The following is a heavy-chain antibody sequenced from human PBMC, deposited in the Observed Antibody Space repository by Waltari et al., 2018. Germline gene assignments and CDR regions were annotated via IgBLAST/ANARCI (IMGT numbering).Heavy chain of an antibody. CDR1: GFTFSSYS. D-gene: IGHD4-4*01. J-gene: IGHJ4*02. Sequence: EVQLVESGGGLVKPGGSLRLSCAASGFTFSSYSMNWVRQAPGKGLEWVSSISSSSSYIYYADSVKGRFTISRDNAKNSLYLQMNSLRAEDTAVYYCARGSKPRRTYYFDYWGQGTLVTVSS. CDR3: ARGSKPRRTYYFDY. CDR2: ISSSSSYI. V-gene: IGHV3-21*01.